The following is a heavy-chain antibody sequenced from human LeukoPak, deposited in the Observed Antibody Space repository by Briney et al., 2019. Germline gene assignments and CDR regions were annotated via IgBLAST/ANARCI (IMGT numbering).Heavy chain of an antibody. J-gene: IGHJ4*02. CDR1: GFTVSSNY. CDR3: ARDLGSGFLQFDY. Sequence: PPGGSLRLSCAASGFTVSSNYMSWVRQAPGKGLEWVSIIYSGGGTYYADSVKGRFTISRDNSKNTLYLQINSLRAEDTAVYYCARDLGSGFLQFDYWGQGTLVTVSS. CDR2: IYSGGGT. D-gene: IGHD6-19*01. V-gene: IGHV3-66*01.